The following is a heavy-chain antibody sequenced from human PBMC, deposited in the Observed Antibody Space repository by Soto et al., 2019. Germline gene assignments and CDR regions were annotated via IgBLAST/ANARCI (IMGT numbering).Heavy chain of an antibody. D-gene: IGHD6-19*01. CDR1: GFTFSGSA. Sequence: EVQLVESGGGLVQPGGSLNLSCAASGFTFSGSAMHWVRQASGKGLEWVGRIRSKANSYATAYAASVKGRFTISRDDSKNTAYLQMNSLKTEDTAVYYCTTTPGIAVAGRGGWGQGTLVTVSS. J-gene: IGHJ4*02. CDR3: TTTPGIAVAGRGG. CDR2: IRSKANSYAT. V-gene: IGHV3-73*02.